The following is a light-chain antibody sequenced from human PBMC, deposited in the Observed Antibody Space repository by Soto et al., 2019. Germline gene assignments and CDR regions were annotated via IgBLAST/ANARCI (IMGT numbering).Light chain of an antibody. V-gene: IGKV3-20*01. J-gene: IGKJ4*01. Sequence: EAVLTQSPGTLSLSPGERATLSCRASQSVDSSYFAWYQQKRGQGPRLLIYGASRRATGIPDRFSGSGSGTDFTLTITRLEPEDFAVYYCQQYKNWPPLTFGGGTKVEIK. CDR2: GAS. CDR1: QSVDSSY. CDR3: QQYKNWPPLT.